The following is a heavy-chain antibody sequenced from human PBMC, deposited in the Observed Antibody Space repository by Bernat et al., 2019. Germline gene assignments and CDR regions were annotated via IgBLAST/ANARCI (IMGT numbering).Heavy chain of an antibody. CDR2: INPNSGGT. Sequence: QVQLVQSGAEVKKPGASVKVSCKASGYTFTGYYMHWVRQAPGQGLEWMGWINPNSGGTTYAQKFHGRVTMTRDPSISTAYMELSRLRSADTPVYYCARDLAVAGSLDHWGQGTLVTVSS. J-gene: IGHJ4*02. D-gene: IGHD6-19*01. V-gene: IGHV1-2*02. CDR1: GYTFTGYY. CDR3: ARDLAVAGSLDH.